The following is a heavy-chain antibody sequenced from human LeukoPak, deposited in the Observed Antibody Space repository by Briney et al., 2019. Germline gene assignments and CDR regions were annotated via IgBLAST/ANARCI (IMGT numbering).Heavy chain of an antibody. CDR2: INPNSGGT. Sequence: ASVTVSCTASGYTFTGYYMHWVRQAPGQGLEWMGWINPNSGGTNYAQKFQGRVTMTRDTSISTAYMELSRLRSDDTAVYYCARGPIVVVPAAGNFDYWGQGTLVTVSS. V-gene: IGHV1-2*02. D-gene: IGHD2-2*01. CDR1: GYTFTGYY. J-gene: IGHJ4*02. CDR3: ARGPIVVVPAAGNFDY.